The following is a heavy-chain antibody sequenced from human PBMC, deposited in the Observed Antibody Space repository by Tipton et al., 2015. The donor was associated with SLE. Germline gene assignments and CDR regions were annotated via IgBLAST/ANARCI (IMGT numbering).Heavy chain of an antibody. CDR3: ARDPNFGDPGTFDY. D-gene: IGHD4-17*01. CDR1: GGSISNYY. V-gene: IGHV4-59*01. CDR2: ISYSGST. Sequence: TLSLTCTVSGGSISNYYWTWIRQPPGKGLEWIGYISYSGSTNYNPSLKSRLTISVDTSKNQFSLRLNSVTAADTAVYYCARDPNFGDPGTFDYWGQGTLVTVSS. J-gene: IGHJ4*02.